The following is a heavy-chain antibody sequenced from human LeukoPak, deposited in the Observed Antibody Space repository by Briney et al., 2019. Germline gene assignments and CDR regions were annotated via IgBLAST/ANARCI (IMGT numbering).Heavy chain of an antibody. D-gene: IGHD2-2*01. CDR3: ARAGYCSSTSCLSPFDY. V-gene: IGHV3-30*04. Sequence: GGSLRLSCAVSGFTFSSYAMHWVRQAPGKGLEWVAVISYDGSNKYYADSVKGRFTISRDNSKNTLYLQMNSLRAEDTAVYYCARAGYCSSTSCLSPFDYWGQGTLVTVSS. CDR2: ISYDGSNK. CDR1: GFTFSSYA. J-gene: IGHJ4*02.